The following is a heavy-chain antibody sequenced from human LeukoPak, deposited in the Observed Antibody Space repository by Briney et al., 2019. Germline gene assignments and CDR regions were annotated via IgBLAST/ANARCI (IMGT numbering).Heavy chain of an antibody. D-gene: IGHD3-10*01. CDR3: ANYFSHGGFDY. CDR2: ISGRSGST. J-gene: IGHJ4*02. Sequence: GGSLRLSCAVSGVTFSDSYMSWIRQAPGKGLEWVSYISGRSGSTNYADSVKGRFTISGDNSKNTLYLQMNSLRAEDTAVYYCANYFSHGGFDYWGQGTLVTVSS. CDR1: GVTFSDSY. V-gene: IGHV3-11*03.